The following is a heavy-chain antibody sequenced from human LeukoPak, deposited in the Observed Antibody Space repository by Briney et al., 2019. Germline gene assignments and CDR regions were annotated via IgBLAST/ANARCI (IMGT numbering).Heavy chain of an antibody. V-gene: IGHV3-21*01. CDR1: GFTFSTSA. J-gene: IGHJ6*02. CDR2: ISSSSSYI. D-gene: IGHD2-2*01. Sequence: GGSLRLSCEVFGFTFSTSAMNWVRQAPGKGLEWVSSISSSSSYIYYADSVKGRFTISRDNSKNTLYLQMNSLRAEDTAVYYCAKGIVVRTLYYYYGMDVWGQGTTVTVSS. CDR3: AKGIVVRTLYYYYGMDV.